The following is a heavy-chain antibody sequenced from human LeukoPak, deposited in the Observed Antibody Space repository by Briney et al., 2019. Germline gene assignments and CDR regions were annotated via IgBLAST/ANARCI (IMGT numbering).Heavy chain of an antibody. Sequence: SGGSLRLSCAASGFTFSSYEMNWVRQAPGKGLEWVSSISSSSSYIYYADSVKGRFTISRDNAKNSLYLQMNSLRAEDTAVYYCARDVSHCGGDCVSNDAFDIWGQGTMVTVSS. CDR2: ISSSSSYI. CDR1: GFTFSSYE. V-gene: IGHV3-21*01. J-gene: IGHJ3*02. CDR3: ARDVSHCGGDCVSNDAFDI. D-gene: IGHD2-21*02.